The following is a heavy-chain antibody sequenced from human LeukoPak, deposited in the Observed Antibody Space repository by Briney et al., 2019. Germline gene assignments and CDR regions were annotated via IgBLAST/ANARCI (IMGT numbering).Heavy chain of an antibody. CDR1: GFNFSSHW. V-gene: IGHV3-7*01. J-gene: IGHJ3*02. CDR3: ARVYCSGTSCFGAFDM. Sequence: GGSLRLSCAASGFNFSSHWMSWVRQAPGKGLEWVANIGQDGTEKNYVDSVKGRFTISRENAKNSLYLQMSSLRAEDTAVYHCARVYCSGTSCFGAFDMWGQGTMVPVSS. D-gene: IGHD2-2*01. CDR2: IGQDGTEK.